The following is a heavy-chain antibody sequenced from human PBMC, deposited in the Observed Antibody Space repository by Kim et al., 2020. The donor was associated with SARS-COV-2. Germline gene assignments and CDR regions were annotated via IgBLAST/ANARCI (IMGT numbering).Heavy chain of an antibody. Sequence: KDYADGVKGRFTISRDNAKNTLYLQRNRLRAEETAVYDCARADLGDAFDIWGQGTMVTVSS. CDR3: ARADLGDAFDI. CDR2: K. J-gene: IGHJ3*02. V-gene: IGHV3-30*01.